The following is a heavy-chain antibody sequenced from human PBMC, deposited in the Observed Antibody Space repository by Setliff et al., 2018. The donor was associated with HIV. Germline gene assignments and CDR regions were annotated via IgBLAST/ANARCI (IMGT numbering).Heavy chain of an antibody. J-gene: IGHJ3*02. CDR3: ARRPGTSLDAFDI. CDR1: GFSLSTSGVG. D-gene: IGHD2-2*01. CDR2: VYWDGDQ. V-gene: IGHV2-5*02. Sequence: TLTLTLTCTFSGFSLSTSGVGVAWIRQPPGKALEWLALVYWDGDQRYSSSLKSRLTITKDISKNQVVLTMADMDPVDTATYYCARRPGTSLDAFDIWGQGTMVTVSS.